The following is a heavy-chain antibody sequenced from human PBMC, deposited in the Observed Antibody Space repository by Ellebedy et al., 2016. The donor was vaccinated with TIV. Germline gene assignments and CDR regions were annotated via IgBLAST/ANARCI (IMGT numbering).Heavy chain of an antibody. Sequence: GGSLRLXXAASGFTFSSYAMSWVRQAPGKGLEWVSAISGSGGSTYYADSVKGRFTISRDNSKNTLYLQMNSLRAEDTAVYYCAKDTTVTTVNWFDPWGQGTLVTVSS. CDR2: ISGSGGST. V-gene: IGHV3-23*01. D-gene: IGHD4-17*01. CDR1: GFTFSSYA. J-gene: IGHJ5*02. CDR3: AKDTTVTTVNWFDP.